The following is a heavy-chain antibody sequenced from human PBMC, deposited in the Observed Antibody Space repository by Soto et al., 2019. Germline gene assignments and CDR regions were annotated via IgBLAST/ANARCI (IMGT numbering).Heavy chain of an antibody. J-gene: IGHJ4*02. CDR1: GFTFSSYA. CDR3: AKHLYSSSRVYYFDY. V-gene: IGHV3-23*01. Sequence: EVQLLESGGGLVQPGGSLRLSCGASGFTFSSYAMSWVRQAPGKGLEWVSAISGSGGSTYYADSVKGRFTISRDNSKNTVYLQMNGLRAEDTAVYYCAKHLYSSSRVYYFDYWGQGTLVTVSA. CDR2: ISGSGGST. D-gene: IGHD6-6*01.